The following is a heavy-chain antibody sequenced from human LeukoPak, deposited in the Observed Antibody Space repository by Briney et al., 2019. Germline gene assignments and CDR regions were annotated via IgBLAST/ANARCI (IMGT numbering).Heavy chain of an antibody. CDR2: TYFSSMWYK. V-gene: IGHV6-1*01. D-gene: IGHD3-3*01. CDR3: ARDGGILGPKAFYPVDV. CDR1: GDSVSSNSAA. J-gene: IGHJ6*02. Sequence: SQTLSLTCAISGDSVSSNSAAWHWIRQSPSRGLEWPGRTYFSSMWYKDYAVSVRSRITINADTSKNQFSLQVNSVTPEDTAVYYCARDGGILGPKAFYPVDVWGPGTTVTVSS.